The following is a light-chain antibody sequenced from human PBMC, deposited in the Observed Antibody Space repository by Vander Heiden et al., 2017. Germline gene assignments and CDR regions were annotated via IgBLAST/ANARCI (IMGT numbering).Light chain of an antibody. CDR2: EGS. V-gene: IGLV2-23*01. J-gene: IGLJ2*01. Sequence: QSALTQPASVSGSPGQSITISCTGTSSDVGSYNLVSWYQQPPGKAPNLMIYEGSKRPSGVSNRFSGSTSGNTASLTISGLQAEDEADYYCCSYAGSRVVFGGGTKLTVL. CDR1: SSDVGSYNL. CDR3: CSYAGSRVV.